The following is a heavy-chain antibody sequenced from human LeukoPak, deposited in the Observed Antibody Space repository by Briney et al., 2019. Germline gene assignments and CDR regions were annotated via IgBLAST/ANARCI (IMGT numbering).Heavy chain of an antibody. CDR1: GGSFSGYY. Sequence: SETLSLTCAVYGGSFSGYYWSWIRQPPGKGLEWIGEINHSGSTNYNPSLKSRVTISVDTSKSQFSLKLSSVTAADTAVYYCARAPSGSYNYGMDVWGQGTTVTVSS. CDR2: INHSGST. V-gene: IGHV4-34*01. J-gene: IGHJ6*02. CDR3: ARAPSGSYNYGMDV. D-gene: IGHD1-26*01.